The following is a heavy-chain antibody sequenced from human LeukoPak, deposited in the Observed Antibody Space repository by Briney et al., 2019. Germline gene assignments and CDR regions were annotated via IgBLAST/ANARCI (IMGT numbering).Heavy chain of an antibody. J-gene: IGHJ4*02. Sequence: ASVKVSCKASGYTFTGYYMHWVRQAPGQGLEWMGWINPNSGGTNYAQKFQGWVTMTRDTSISTAYMELSSLRSEDTAVYYCATEVENFDYWGQGTLVTVSS. CDR1: GYTFTGYY. D-gene: IGHD5-24*01. V-gene: IGHV1-2*04. CDR2: INPNSGGT. CDR3: ATEVENFDY.